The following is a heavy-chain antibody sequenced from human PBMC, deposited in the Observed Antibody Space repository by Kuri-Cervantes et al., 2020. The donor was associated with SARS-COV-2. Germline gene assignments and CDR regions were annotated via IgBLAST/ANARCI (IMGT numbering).Heavy chain of an antibody. CDR1: GYSFSSLG. CDR2: ISIYNGKT. CDR3: SWAGFDF. Sequence: ASVKVSCKTSGYSFSSLGIHWVRQAPGQGLEWMGWISIYNGKTNYTDKVQGRITMTTDTSTSTVYTELRSLRSDDPDMYYCSWAGFDFWGQGTLVTVSS. V-gene: IGHV1-18*04. J-gene: IGHJ4*02.